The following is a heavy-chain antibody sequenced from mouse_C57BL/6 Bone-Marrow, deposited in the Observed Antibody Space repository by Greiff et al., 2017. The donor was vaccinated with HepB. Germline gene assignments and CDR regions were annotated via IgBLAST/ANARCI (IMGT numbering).Heavy chain of an antibody. Sequence: VKLMESGPELVKPGASVKISCKASGYAFSSSWMNWVKQRPGKGLEWIGRIYPGDGDTNYNGKFKGKATLTADKSSSTAYMQLSSLTSEDSAVYFCARSTMVNWYFDVWGTGTTVTVSS. J-gene: IGHJ1*03. CDR1: GYAFSSSW. V-gene: IGHV1-82*01. D-gene: IGHD2-2*01. CDR3: ARSTMVNWYFDV. CDR2: IYPGDGDT.